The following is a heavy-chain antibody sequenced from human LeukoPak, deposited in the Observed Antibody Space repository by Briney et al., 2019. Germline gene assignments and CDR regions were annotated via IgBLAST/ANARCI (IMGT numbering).Heavy chain of an antibody. CDR2: INPNSGGT. V-gene: IGHV1-2*02. D-gene: IGHD3-22*01. CDR1: GYTFTGYY. Sequence: ASVKVSCKASGYTFTGYYMHWVRQAPGQGLEWVGCINPNSGGTNYAQKFQGRVTMTRDTSISTAYMELSRLRSDDTAVYYCARIPTYYYDSSGYYDYWGQGTLVTVSS. CDR3: ARIPTYYYDSSGYYDY. J-gene: IGHJ4*02.